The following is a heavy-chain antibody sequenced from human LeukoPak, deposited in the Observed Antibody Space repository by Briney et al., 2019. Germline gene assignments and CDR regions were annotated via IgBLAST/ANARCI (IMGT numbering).Heavy chain of an antibody. J-gene: IGHJ5*02. CDR1: GYTFTSYG. D-gene: IGHD3-3*01. Sequence: GASVKVSCKASGYTFTSYGISWVRQAPGQGLEWMGWINPNSGGTDYAQKFQGRVTMTRDTSITTAHMEPSRLRSDDTAVYYCAMGLTIRNWFDPWGQGTLVTVSS. CDR3: AMGLTIRNWFDP. CDR2: INPNSGGT. V-gene: IGHV1-2*02.